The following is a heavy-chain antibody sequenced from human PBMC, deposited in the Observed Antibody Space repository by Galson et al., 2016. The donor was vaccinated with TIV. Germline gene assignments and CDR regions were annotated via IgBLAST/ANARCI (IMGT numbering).Heavy chain of an antibody. V-gene: IGHV3-30-3*01. J-gene: IGHJ4*02. CDR2: ISYDGSNK. Sequence: SLRLSCAGSGFPFSGCAIHWVRQAPGKGLEWLAVISYDGSNKYYADSVKGRFTISRDNSKSTLYLQMNRLRTEDTAVYYCARDKATGTAIDYWGQGTLLIVSS. D-gene: IGHD6-13*01. CDR3: ARDKATGTAIDY. CDR1: GFPFSGCA.